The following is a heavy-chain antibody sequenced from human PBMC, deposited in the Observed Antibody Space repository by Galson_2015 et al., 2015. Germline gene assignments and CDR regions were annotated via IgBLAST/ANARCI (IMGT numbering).Heavy chain of an antibody. D-gene: IGHD4-11*01. CDR3: ARSPSVTPGYEYGMDV. CDR2: IDSSSSYI. CDR1: GFTFSSYS. Sequence: SLRLSCAASGFTFSSYSMNWVHQAPGKGLEWVSSIDSSSSYIYYADSVKGRFTISRDNAKNSLYLQMNSLRVEDTAVYYCARSPSVTPGYEYGMDVWGQGTTVTVSS. V-gene: IGHV3-21*01. J-gene: IGHJ6*02.